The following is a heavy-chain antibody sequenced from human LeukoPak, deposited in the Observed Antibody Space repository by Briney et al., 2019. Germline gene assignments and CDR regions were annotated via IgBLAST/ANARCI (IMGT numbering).Heavy chain of an antibody. J-gene: IGHJ3*02. Sequence: GGSLRLSSAASGFTFSSFAMSWVRQAPGKGLDWVSSISGGSENTYYADSVKGRFTISRDNSKNTLDLHLNSLTADDTAVYYCANMQLVKGVFEIWGQGTRVTVSS. CDR3: ANMQLVKGVFEI. CDR1: GFTFSSFA. CDR2: ISGGSENT. D-gene: IGHD6-13*01. V-gene: IGHV3-23*01.